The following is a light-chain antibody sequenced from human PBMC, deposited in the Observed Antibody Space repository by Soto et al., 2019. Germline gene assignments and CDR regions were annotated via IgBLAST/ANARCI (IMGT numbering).Light chain of an antibody. J-gene: IGKJ1*01. V-gene: IGKV3D-15*01. CDR1: QSIRTD. CDR2: DAS. CDR3: QQYNNWPPWT. Sequence: DIAMTQSPATLSVSPGERATLSCRASQSIRTDLAWYQQKSGQGPRLLIYDASTRATGIPARFSGSGSGTEFTLTISSLQSEDFAVYYCQQYNNWPPWTFGQGTKVEIK.